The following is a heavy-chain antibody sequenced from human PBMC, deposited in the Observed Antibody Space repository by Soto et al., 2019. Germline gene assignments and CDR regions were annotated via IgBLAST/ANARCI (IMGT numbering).Heavy chain of an antibody. V-gene: IGHV1-69*12. CDR3: ASIETQRYYYGMDV. Sequence: QVQLVQSGAEVKKPGSSGKVSCKASGGTFSSYAISWVRQAPGQGLEWMGGIIPIFGTADYAQKFQGRVTITADESTSTAYMELSSVRSEDTAVYYCASIETQRYYYGMDVWGQGTTVTVSS. CDR2: IIPIFGTA. J-gene: IGHJ6*02. CDR1: GGTFSSYA. D-gene: IGHD1-26*01.